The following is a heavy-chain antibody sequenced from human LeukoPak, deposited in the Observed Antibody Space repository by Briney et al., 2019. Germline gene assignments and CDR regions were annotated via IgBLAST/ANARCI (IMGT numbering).Heavy chain of an antibody. V-gene: IGHV3-21*01. J-gene: IGHJ4*02. D-gene: IGHD3-22*01. CDR3: ARDWYYYDSSGYSY. CDR1: GFTFSSYS. Sequence: GGSLRLSCAASGFTFSSYSMNWVRQAPVKGLEWVSSISSSSSYIYYADSVKGRFTISRDNAKNSLYLQMNSLRAEDTAVYYCARDWYYYDSSGYSYWGQGTLVTVSS. CDR2: ISSSSSYI.